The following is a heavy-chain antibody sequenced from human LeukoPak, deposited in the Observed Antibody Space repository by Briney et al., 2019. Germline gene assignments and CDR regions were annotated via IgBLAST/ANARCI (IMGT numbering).Heavy chain of an antibody. V-gene: IGHV3-23*01. D-gene: IGHD2-2*01. CDR3: GKRSTSLRGRGNY. CDR2: ISAGGNNA. J-gene: IGHJ4*02. Sequence: GGSLRLSCAASGFTFSNYDMGWVRQAPGKGLEWVSVISAGGNNALYADSVRGRFTISRDNSRNAVDLQMNSLRAEDTAVYYCGKRSTSLRGRGNYWGQGALVTVSS. CDR1: GFTFSNYD.